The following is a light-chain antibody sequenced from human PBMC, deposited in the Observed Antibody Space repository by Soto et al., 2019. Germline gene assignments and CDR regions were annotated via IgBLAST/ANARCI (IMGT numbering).Light chain of an antibody. J-gene: IGLJ3*02. CDR1: SSDVGAYNY. Sequence: QSALTQPPSASGSPGQSVTISCTGTSSDVGAYNYVSWYQQHAGKAPKLVIYEVTKWPSGVPDRFSGSKSANTASLTVSGPQAEDEADYYCSSFASSNTWVFGGGTKLTVL. V-gene: IGLV2-8*01. CDR2: EVT. CDR3: SSFASSNTWV.